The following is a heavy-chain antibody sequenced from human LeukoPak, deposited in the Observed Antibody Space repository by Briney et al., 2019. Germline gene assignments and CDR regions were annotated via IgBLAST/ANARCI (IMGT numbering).Heavy chain of an antibody. V-gene: IGHV4-59*01. CDR3: ARSSYSSGWPFDY. J-gene: IGHJ4*02. Sequence: KPSETLSLTCTVSGGSISSYYWSWIRQPPGKGLEWIGYIYYSGSTNYNPSLKSRVTISVDTSKNQFSLKLSSVTAADTAVYYCARSSYSSGWPFDYWGQGTLVTVSS. CDR1: GGSISSYY. CDR2: IYYSGST. D-gene: IGHD6-19*01.